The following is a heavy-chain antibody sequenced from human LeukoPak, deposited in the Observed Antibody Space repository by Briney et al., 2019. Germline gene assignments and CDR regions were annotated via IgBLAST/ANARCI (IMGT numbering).Heavy chain of an antibody. J-gene: IGHJ3*02. CDR2: IYPGDSDT. CDR3: ARLGPKTPYYDYVWGSYRYDAFDI. V-gene: IGHV5-51*01. Sequence: GESLKISCKGSGYSVTSYWIGWVRQMPGKGLEWMGIIYPGDSDTRYSPSFQGQVTISADKSISTAYLQWSSLKASDTAMYYCARLGPKTPYYDYVWGSYRYDAFDIWGQGTMVTVSS. D-gene: IGHD3-16*02. CDR1: GYSVTSYW.